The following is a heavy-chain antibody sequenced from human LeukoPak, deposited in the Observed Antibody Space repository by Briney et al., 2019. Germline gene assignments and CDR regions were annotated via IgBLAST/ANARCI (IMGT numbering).Heavy chain of an antibody. CDR1: GCTFTSYG. CDR3: ARDCSSTSCYVAFDI. Sequence: GASVKVSCKASGCTFTSYGISWVRQAPGQGLEWMGWISGYNGNTNYPQKVQGRVTMTTDTSTSTAYMELRSLRSDDTAVYYCARDCSSTSCYVAFDIWGQGTMVTVSS. CDR2: ISGYNGNT. D-gene: IGHD2-2*01. J-gene: IGHJ3*02. V-gene: IGHV1-18*01.